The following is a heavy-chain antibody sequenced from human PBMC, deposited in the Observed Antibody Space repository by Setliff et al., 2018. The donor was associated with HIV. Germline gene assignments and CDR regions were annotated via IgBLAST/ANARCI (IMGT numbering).Heavy chain of an antibody. CDR3: ARSPSYRSSWEYYFDY. D-gene: IGHD6-13*01. V-gene: IGHV4-4*09. J-gene: IGHJ4*02. CDR2: IYTSRGT. CDR1: GGSISGYH. Sequence: SETLSLTCTVSGGSISGYHWNWLRQTPGKGLEWTGYIYTSRGTNYNHSLRTRVIISVDTSNQFSLKLSSVTAADAAVYYCARSPSYRSSWEYYFDYWGQGILVTVS.